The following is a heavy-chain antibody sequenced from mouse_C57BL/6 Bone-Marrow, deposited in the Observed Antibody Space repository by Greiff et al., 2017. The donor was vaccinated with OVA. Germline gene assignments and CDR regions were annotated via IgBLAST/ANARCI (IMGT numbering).Heavy chain of an antibody. D-gene: IGHD1-1*01. V-gene: IGHV5-15*01. Sequence: EVMLVESGGGLVQPGGSLKLSCAASGFTFSDYGMAWVRQAPRKGPEWVAFISNLAYSIYYADTVTGRFTISRENAKNTLYLEMSSLRSEDTAMYYCARLGYYGSSYWYFDVWGTGTTVTVSS. CDR2: ISNLAYSI. J-gene: IGHJ1*03. CDR1: GFTFSDYG. CDR3: ARLGYYGSSYWYFDV.